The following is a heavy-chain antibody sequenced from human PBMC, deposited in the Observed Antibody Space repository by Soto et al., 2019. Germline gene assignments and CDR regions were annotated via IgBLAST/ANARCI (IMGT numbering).Heavy chain of an antibody. CDR3: VRDANWYGDYYGMDV. V-gene: IGHV4-59*01. CDR2: IYYIGST. CDR1: GGAMSSYY. J-gene: IGHJ6*02. Sequence: SETLSLTCSVSGGAMSSYYWTWIRQPPGKGLEWIGYIYYIGSTKYNPSLKSRVTISVDTSKNQFSLRLSSVTAADTAVYYCVRDANWYGDYYGMDVWGQGTTVTVSS. D-gene: IGHD1-1*01.